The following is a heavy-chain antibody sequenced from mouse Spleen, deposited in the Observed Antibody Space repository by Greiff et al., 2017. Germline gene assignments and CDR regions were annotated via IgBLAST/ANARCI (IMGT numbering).Heavy chain of an antibody. CDR3: ARQITTVPYYFDY. D-gene: IGHD1-1*01. CDR2: ISSGGSYT. V-gene: IGHV5-9-3*01. CDR1: GFTFSSYA. Sequence: DVKLVESGGGLVKPGGSLKLSCAASGFTFSSYAMSWVRQTPEKRLEWVATISSGGSYTYYPDSVKGRFTISRDNAKNTLYLQMSSLRSEDTAMYYCARQITTVPYYFDYWGQGTTLTVSS. J-gene: IGHJ2*01.